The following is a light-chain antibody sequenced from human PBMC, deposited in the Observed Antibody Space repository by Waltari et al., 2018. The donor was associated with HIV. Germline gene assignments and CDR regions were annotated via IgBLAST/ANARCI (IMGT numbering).Light chain of an antibody. CDR3: SSYTSFSTVV. CDR1: KNDVGGYNY. J-gene: IGLJ3*02. Sequence: QAALTQPASVSGSLGQSITISCTGTKNDVGGYNYVSWYQQHPGKAPKLIIYDVVDRPSGIADRFAGSKSGNTASLTISGLQTEDEAQSYCSSYTSFSTVVFGGGTKLTGL. CDR2: DVV. V-gene: IGLV2-14*03.